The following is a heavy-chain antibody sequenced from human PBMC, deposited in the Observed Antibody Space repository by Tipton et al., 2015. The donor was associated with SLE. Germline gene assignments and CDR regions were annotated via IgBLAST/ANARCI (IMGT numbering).Heavy chain of an antibody. Sequence: TLSLTCTVSGGSISTYYWSWIRQPPGKGLEWIGYMYYGGSTNYKPSLKSRVTISVDTSKNQFSLKLSSVTAADTAVYYCARLGSGEFDYWGQGTLVTVSS. CDR2: MYYGGST. CDR1: GGSISTYY. J-gene: IGHJ4*02. CDR3: ARLGSGEFDY. D-gene: IGHD7-27*01. V-gene: IGHV4-59*08.